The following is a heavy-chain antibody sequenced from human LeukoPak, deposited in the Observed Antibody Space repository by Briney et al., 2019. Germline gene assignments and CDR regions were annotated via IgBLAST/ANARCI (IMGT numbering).Heavy chain of an antibody. CDR3: ARRPYYYYYMDV. D-gene: IGHD6-6*01. J-gene: IGHJ6*03. Sequence: SXXLSLTCAVSGYSISSDYYWGWIRLPPGKGVEWIGTIYHSGSGYYNPSLKSRVTLLVEKDKNQFSLRLSSVTATDTAVYYCARRPYYYYYMDVWGKGTTVTVSS. V-gene: IGHV4-38-2*01. CDR1: GYSISSDYY. CDR2: IYHSGSG.